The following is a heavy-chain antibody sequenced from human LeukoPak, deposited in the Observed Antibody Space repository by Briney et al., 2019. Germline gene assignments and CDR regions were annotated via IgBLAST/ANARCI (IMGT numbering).Heavy chain of an antibody. CDR1: GGTFSSYA. Sequence: ASVKVSCKASGGTFSSYAISWVRRAPGQGLEWMGGIIPIFGTANYAQKFQGRVTITADESTSTAYMELSSLRSEDTAVYYCARGVATHYYYYYMDVWGKGATVAVSS. D-gene: IGHD5-12*01. CDR3: ARGVATHYYYYYMDV. J-gene: IGHJ6*03. V-gene: IGHV1-69*01. CDR2: IIPIFGTA.